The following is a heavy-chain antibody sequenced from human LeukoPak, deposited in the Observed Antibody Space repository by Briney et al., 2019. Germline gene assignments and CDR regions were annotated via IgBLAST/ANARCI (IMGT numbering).Heavy chain of an antibody. CDR1: GGSISSYY. Sequence: PSETLSLTCTVSGGSISSYYWSWIRQPPGKGLEWIGYIYYSGSTNYNPSLKSRVTISVDTSKNQFSLKLSSVTAADTAVYYCARDRPYYGSDYWGQGTLVTVSS. CDR3: ARDRPYYGSDY. V-gene: IGHV4-59*01. J-gene: IGHJ4*02. CDR2: IYYSGST. D-gene: IGHD3-10*01.